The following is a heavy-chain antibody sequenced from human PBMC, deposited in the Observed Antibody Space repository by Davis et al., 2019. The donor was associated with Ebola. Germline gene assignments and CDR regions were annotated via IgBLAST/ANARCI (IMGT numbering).Heavy chain of an antibody. D-gene: IGHD6-13*01. J-gene: IGHJ6*02. CDR2: MNPNSGNT. V-gene: IGHV1-8*01. CDR1: GYTFTSYD. Sequence: AASVKVSCKASGYTFTSYDINWVRQATGQGLEWMGWMNPNSGNTGYAQKFQGRVTMTRNTSISTAYMELSSLRSEDTAVYYCARGGIASYYYYGMDVWGQGTTVTASS. CDR3: ARGGIASYYYYGMDV.